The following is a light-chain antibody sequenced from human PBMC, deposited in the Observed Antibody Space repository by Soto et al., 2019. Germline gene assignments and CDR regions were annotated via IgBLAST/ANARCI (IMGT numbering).Light chain of an antibody. CDR3: SSYTSSSTMV. Sequence: QSALTQPASVSGSPGQSITISCTGTSSDVGGYNYVSWYQQHPGKAPKLMIYDVSNRPSGVSNRFSGSKSGNTASLTISGLQAEDEADDSCSSYTSSSTMVFGGGTQLTVL. J-gene: IGLJ2*01. CDR2: DVS. CDR1: SSDVGGYNY. V-gene: IGLV2-14*01.